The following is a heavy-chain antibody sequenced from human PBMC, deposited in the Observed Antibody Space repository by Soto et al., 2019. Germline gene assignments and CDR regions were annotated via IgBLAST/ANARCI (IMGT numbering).Heavy chain of an antibody. V-gene: IGHV4-31*03. Sequence: SETLSLTCTVSGCSISSGGYYLSWIRQHPGKGLEWIGYIYYSGSTYYNPSLKSRVTISVDTSKNQFSLKLSSVTAADTAVYYCARFSPYYYDSSGYYSPFDYWGQGTLVTVSS. D-gene: IGHD3-22*01. J-gene: IGHJ4*02. CDR3: ARFSPYYYDSSGYYSPFDY. CDR1: GCSISSGGYY. CDR2: IYYSGST.